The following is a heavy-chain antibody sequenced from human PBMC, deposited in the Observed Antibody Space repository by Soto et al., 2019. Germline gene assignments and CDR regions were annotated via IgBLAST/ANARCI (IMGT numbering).Heavy chain of an antibody. CDR1: GGTFSSYA. CDR2: IIPIFGTA. D-gene: IGHD6-13*01. Sequence: QVQLVQSGAEVKKPGSSVKVSCKASGGTFSSYAISWVRQAPGQGLEWMGGIIPIFGTANYAQKCQGRVTITADKSTSTAYTELSSLRSEDTAVYYCARSIAAAGLYYYGMDVWGQGTTVTVSS. J-gene: IGHJ6*01. V-gene: IGHV1-69*06. CDR3: ARSIAAAGLYYYGMDV.